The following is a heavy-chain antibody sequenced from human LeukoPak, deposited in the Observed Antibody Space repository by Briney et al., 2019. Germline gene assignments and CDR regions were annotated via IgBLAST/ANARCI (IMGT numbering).Heavy chain of an antibody. CDR3: VRHSLRRYYSNYENSRFDP. V-gene: IGHV4-39*01. J-gene: IGHJ5*02. CDR2: IYHSEDT. CDR1: GGSITSSNYY. Sequence: PSETLSLTCSVSGGSITSSNYYWAWIRQPPGKGLEWIGSIYHSEDTYYNPSLKSRVTISVDTSKKHFSLKVNSVTAADTAVYYCVRHSLRRYYSNYENSRFDPWGQGTLVTVSS. D-gene: IGHD4-11*01.